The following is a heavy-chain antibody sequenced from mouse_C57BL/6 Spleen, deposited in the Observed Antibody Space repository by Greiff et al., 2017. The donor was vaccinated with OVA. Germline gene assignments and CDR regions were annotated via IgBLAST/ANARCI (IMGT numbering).Heavy chain of an antibody. CDR1: GFNIKDDY. Sequence: VQLQQSGAELVRPGASVMLSCTASGFNIKDDYMHWVKQRPEQGLEWIGWIDPENGDTEYASKFQGKATITADTSSNTAYLQLSSLTSEDTAVYYCTRGDYSNYFDYWGQGTTLTVSS. V-gene: IGHV14-4*01. CDR2: IDPENGDT. CDR3: TRGDYSNYFDY. J-gene: IGHJ2*01. D-gene: IGHD2-5*01.